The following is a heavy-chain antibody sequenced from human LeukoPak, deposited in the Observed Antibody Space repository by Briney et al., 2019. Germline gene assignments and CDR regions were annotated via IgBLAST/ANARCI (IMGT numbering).Heavy chain of an antibody. J-gene: IGHJ4*02. D-gene: IGHD2-2*01. Sequence: GGSLRLSCAASGFTFSTYSVNWVRQAPGKGLEWVSSISSSGAYLYHADSVKGRFTISRDNAKNSLYLQMNSLRAEDTAVYYCARLYCSSTSCYGFDYWGQGTLVTVSS. V-gene: IGHV3-21*01. CDR3: ARLYCSSTSCYGFDY. CDR2: ISSSGAYL. CDR1: GFTFSTYS.